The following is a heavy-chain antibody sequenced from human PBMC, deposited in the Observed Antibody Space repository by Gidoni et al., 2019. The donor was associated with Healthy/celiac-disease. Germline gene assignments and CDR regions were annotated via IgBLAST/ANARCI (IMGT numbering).Heavy chain of an antibody. J-gene: IGHJ2*01. V-gene: IGHV3-9*01. CDR3: AKDMSGGSYYWYFDL. CDR2: ISWNSGSI. D-gene: IGHD1-26*01. Sequence: EVQLVESGGGLVQPGRSLRLSCAASGFTFDDYAMHWVLQAPGKGLEWVSGISWNSGSIGYADSVKGRFTISRDNAKNSLYLQMNSLRAEDTALYYCAKDMSGGSYYWYFDLWGRGTLVTVSS. CDR1: GFTFDDYA.